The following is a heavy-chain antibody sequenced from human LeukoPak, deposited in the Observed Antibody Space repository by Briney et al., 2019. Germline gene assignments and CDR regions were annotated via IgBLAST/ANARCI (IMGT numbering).Heavy chain of an antibody. CDR1: GFTFSTYA. D-gene: IGHD3-9*01. Sequence: GGSLRLSCAASGFTFSTYAMSWVRQAPGKGLEWGSGISGSGGSTYYADSVKGRFTISRDNSKNTLFLQMNSLRAEDTAVYYCAKAYNDILTGDDYWGQGTLVTVSS. V-gene: IGHV3-23*01. CDR3: AKAYNDILTGDDY. J-gene: IGHJ4*02. CDR2: ISGSGGST.